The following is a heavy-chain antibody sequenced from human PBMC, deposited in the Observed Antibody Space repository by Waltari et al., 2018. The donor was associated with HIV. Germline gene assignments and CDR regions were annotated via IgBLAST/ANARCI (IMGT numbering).Heavy chain of an antibody. CDR3: AIDPRESLGY. V-gene: IGHV3-48*01. J-gene: IGHJ4*02. Sequence: EVQLVESGGGLVQPGGSLRLSCAVSRLTFSDSALHGVRQAPGEGLEWLSYISDTGNTKHYADSVKGRFTVSRDNAENSVYLQMDSLRAEDTAVYYCAIDPRESLGYWGQGALVTVSS. CDR2: ISDTGNTK. CDR1: RLTFSDSA.